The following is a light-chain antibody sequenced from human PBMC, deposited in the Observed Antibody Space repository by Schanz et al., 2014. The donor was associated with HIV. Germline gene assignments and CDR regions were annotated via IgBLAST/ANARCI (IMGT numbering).Light chain of an antibody. Sequence: QSALTQPASVSGSPGQSITFSCTGTSSDVGAFNFVSWYQQHPGKAPKLMIYEVTKRPSGVPDRFSGSKSGNTASLTVSGLQAEDEADYYCSSYTSSSTYVFGTGTKLTVL. J-gene: IGLJ1*01. V-gene: IGLV2-14*01. CDR2: EVT. CDR1: SSDVGAFNF. CDR3: SSYTSSSTYV.